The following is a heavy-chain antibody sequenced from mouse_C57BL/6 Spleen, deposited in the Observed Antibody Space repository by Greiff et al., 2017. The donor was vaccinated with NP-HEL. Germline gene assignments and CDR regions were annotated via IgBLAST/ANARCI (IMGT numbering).Heavy chain of an antibody. CDR1: GYTFTSYW. V-gene: IGHV1-64*01. J-gene: IGHJ2*01. CDR3: ARSDWDGHFDY. CDR2: IHPNSGST. Sequence: VQLQQSGAELVKPGASVKLSCKASGYTFTSYWMHWVKQRPGQGLEWIGMIHPNSGSTNYNEKFKSKATLTVDKSSSTAYMQLSSLTSEDSAVYYCARSDWDGHFDYWGHGTTLTVSS. D-gene: IGHD4-1*01.